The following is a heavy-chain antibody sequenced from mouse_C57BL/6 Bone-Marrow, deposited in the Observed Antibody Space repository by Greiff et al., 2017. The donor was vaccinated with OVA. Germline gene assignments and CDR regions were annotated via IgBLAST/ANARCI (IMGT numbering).Heavy chain of an antibody. V-gene: IGHV5-6*02. CDR2: ISNGGSYT. D-gene: IGHD1-1*01. CDR1: GFTFSSYG. Sequence: DVKLVESGGDLVKPGGSLKLSCAASGFTFSSYGMSWVRQTPDKRLEWVATISNGGSYTYYPASVKGRFTLSIAHAKNTLYLQMSSLKSEKTDMYYCARHGDYGSCFYYWGQGTTLTVSS. CDR3: ARHGDYGSCFYY. J-gene: IGHJ2*01.